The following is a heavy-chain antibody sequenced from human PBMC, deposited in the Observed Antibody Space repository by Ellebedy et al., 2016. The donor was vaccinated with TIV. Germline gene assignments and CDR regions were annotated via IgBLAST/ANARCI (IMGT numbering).Heavy chain of an antibody. CDR1: GGSISSSSYY. CDR2: IYSSGST. Sequence: SETLSLTCTVSGGSISSSSYYWGWIRQPPGKGLEWIGSIYSSGSTYYNPSLKSRVTISIDTPKNQFSLKLSSVTAADTAVYYCARRGRVHGNFDYWGQGTLVTVSS. D-gene: IGHD3-16*01. J-gene: IGHJ4*02. CDR3: ARRGRVHGNFDY. V-gene: IGHV4-39*01.